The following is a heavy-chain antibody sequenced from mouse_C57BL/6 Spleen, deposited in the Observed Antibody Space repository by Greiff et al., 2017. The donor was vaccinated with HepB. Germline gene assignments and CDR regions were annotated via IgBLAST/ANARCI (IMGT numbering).Heavy chain of an antibody. CDR3: ARGDYGSSYVRYFDV. J-gene: IGHJ1*03. CDR2: IYPGSGST. CDR1: GYTFTSYW. V-gene: IGHV1-55*01. Sequence: VQLQQPGAELVKPGASVKMSCKASGYTFTSYWITWVKQRPGQGLEWIGDIYPGSGSTNYNEKFKSKATLTVDTSSSTAYMQLSSLTSEDSAVYYCARGDYGSSYVRYFDVWGTGTTVTVSS. D-gene: IGHD1-1*01.